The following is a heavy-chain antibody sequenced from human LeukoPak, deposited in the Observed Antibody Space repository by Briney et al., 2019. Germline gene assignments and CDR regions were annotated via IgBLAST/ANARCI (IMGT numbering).Heavy chain of an antibody. V-gene: IGHV1-46*01. CDR3: ARSAWGVVVPAAMNYFDY. CDR1: GYTFTSYY. Sequence: ASVKVSCKASGYTFTSYYMHWVRQAPGQGLAWMGIINPSGGSTSYAQKFQGRVTMTRDTSTSTVYMELSSLRSEDTAVYYCARSAWGVVVPAAMNYFDYWGQGTLVTVSS. CDR2: INPSGGST. J-gene: IGHJ4*02. D-gene: IGHD2-2*01.